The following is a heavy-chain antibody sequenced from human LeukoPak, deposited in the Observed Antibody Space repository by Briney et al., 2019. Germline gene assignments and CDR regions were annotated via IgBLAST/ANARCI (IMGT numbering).Heavy chain of an antibody. V-gene: IGHV3-21*01. D-gene: IGHD1-26*01. CDR1: GFTFSSYS. J-gene: IGHJ3*02. CDR2: ISSSSSYI. CDR3: ARQETSSYNGAFDI. Sequence: GGSLRLSCAASGFTFSSYSMNWVRQAPGKGLEWVSSISSSSSYIYYADSVKGRFTISRDNAKNSLYLQMNSLRADDTAVYHCARQETSSYNGAFDIWGQGTMVTVSS.